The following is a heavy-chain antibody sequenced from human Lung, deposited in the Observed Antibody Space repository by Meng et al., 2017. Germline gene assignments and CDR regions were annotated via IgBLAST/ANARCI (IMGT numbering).Heavy chain of an antibody. CDR2: ISSTGDST. CDR1: GFTFTAFS. J-gene: IGHJ5*02. D-gene: IGHD5-18*01. CDR3: AKEAAMAS. V-gene: IGHV3-23*01. Sequence: EVQLMESGGGCVQPGGSLRLSCAASGFTFTAFSMTWVRQAPGKGLEWVSTISSTGDSTFYPDSVKGRFIVSRDNSKNTLYLQMNSLRAEDTAIYYCAKEAAMASWGQGTLVTVSS.